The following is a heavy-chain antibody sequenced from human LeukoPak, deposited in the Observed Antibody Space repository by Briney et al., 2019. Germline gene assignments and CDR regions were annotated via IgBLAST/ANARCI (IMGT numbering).Heavy chain of an antibody. Sequence: SQTLSLTCTVSGVSISSGGYYWSWIRQHPGQGLEWIGYIYYSGSTYYNPSLKSRVSISVDMSKNQFSLELTSVTAADTAVYYCARGASIAAAGTGSRYYYYGMDVWGQGTTVTVSS. D-gene: IGHD6-13*01. J-gene: IGHJ6*02. CDR1: GVSISSGGYY. CDR2: IYYSGST. CDR3: ARGASIAAAGTGSRYYYYGMDV. V-gene: IGHV4-31*03.